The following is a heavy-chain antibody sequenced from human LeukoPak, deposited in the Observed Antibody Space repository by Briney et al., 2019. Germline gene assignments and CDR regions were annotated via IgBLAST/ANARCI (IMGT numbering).Heavy chain of an antibody. V-gene: IGHV3-7*01. CDR1: GFTFSSYW. D-gene: IGHD3-9*01. CDR3: ARVEDYDILTGFDY. Sequence: GGSLRLSCAASGFTFSSYWMSWVRQAPGKGLEWVANIKQDESEKFYVDSVKGRFTISRDNAKNSLYLQMNSLRAEDTAVYYCARVEDYDILTGFDYWGQGTLVTVSS. CDR2: IKQDESEK. J-gene: IGHJ4*02.